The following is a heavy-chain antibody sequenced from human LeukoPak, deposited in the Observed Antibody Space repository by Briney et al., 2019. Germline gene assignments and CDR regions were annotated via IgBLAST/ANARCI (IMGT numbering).Heavy chain of an antibody. Sequence: GRSLRLSCVVSGFTFSSYGMHWVRQAPGKGLEWVALIWYDGSNKYYADSVKGRFTISRDNSKNTLYLQMNSLRAEDTAVYYCARGPTTATNLFDYWGQGTLVTVSS. CDR1: GFTFSSYG. D-gene: IGHD4-17*01. CDR3: ARGPTTATNLFDY. V-gene: IGHV3-33*01. CDR2: IWYDGSNK. J-gene: IGHJ4*02.